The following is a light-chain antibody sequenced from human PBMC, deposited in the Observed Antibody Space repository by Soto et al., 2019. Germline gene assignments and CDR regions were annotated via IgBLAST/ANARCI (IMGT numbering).Light chain of an antibody. CDR3: QQYGTPLFT. CDR2: GAS. CDR1: QSVTDNF. J-gene: IGKJ3*01. V-gene: IGKV3-20*01. Sequence: IALTQSPGTLSLSPGERATLSCGASQSVTDNFLAWYQQKPGQAPRLLIYGASSRATGVPDRFRGSGSGTDFTLTISRLEPEDFAVYYCQQYGTPLFTFGPGTQVDI.